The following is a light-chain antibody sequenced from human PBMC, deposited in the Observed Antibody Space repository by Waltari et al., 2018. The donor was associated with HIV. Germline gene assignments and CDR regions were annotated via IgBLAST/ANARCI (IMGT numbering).Light chain of an antibody. CDR1: ASDFGPYNF. V-gene: IGLV2-14*03. Sequence: QSALTQPASVPGSPGQSVTISCTGTASDFGPYNFVSWYQQHPANVPKVIISRVTRRPSVVPPRFSGSNSGYTASLTISGLRADDEALYYCSTHTGNDTLAFGGGTKLTVL. CDR2: RVT. CDR3: STHTGNDTLA. J-gene: IGLJ2*01.